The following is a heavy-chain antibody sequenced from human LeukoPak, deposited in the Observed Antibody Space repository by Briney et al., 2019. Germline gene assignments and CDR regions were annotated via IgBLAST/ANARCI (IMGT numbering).Heavy chain of an antibody. CDR1: GFTFSSYS. D-gene: IGHD5-12*01. CDR2: ISSGSSYI. CDR3: AREYSGYGIDY. Sequence: GGSLRLSCAASGFTFSSYSMNWVRQAPGKGLEWVSSISSGSSYIYYADSVKGRFTISRDNAKNSLYLQMNSLRAEDTAVYYCAREYSGYGIDYWGQGTLVTVSS. V-gene: IGHV3-21*01. J-gene: IGHJ4*02.